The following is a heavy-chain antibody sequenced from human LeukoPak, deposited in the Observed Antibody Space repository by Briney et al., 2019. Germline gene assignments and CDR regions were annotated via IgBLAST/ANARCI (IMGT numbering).Heavy chain of an antibody. CDR1: GYSINSAYY. Sequence: SETLSLTCTVSGYSINSAYYWGWIRQPPEKGLEWIGSIYHGGSTYFNPSLKSRVTISVDRSKNQFSLKLSSVTAADTAVYYCARFDYYYGMDVWGQGTTVTVSS. J-gene: IGHJ6*02. CDR3: ARFDYYYGMDV. CDR2: IYHGGST. V-gene: IGHV4-38-2*02.